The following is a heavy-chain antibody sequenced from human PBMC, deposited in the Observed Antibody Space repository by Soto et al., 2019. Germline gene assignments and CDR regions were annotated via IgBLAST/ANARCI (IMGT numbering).Heavy chain of an antibody. J-gene: IGHJ4*02. CDR3: ATDAYYDTSGYWF. V-gene: IGHV3-15*01. CDR1: GFTFTNAW. D-gene: IGHD3-22*01. CDR2: VKSKTDGGTT. Sequence: GGSLRLSCAASGFTFTNAWMTWVRQAPGKGLEWVGRVKSKTDGGTTDYAAPVKGRFSISREDSKNTLYLQMNSLESEDTAVYYCATDAYYDTSGYWFWGQGTLVTVSS.